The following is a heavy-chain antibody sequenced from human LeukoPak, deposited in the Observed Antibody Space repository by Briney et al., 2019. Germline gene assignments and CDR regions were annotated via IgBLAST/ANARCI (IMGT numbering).Heavy chain of an antibody. CDR1: GFTVSSNF. CDR2: IYSGGST. Sequence: GGSLRLSCAASGFTVSSNFMSWVRQAPGKGLEWVSVIYSGGSTYYVDSVKGRFTISRDNSKNTLYLQMNSLRAEDTAVYFCARDVTMVRGAQDYYGMDVWGQGTTVTVSS. V-gene: IGHV3-53*01. J-gene: IGHJ6*02. CDR3: ARDVTMVRGAQDYYGMDV. D-gene: IGHD3-10*01.